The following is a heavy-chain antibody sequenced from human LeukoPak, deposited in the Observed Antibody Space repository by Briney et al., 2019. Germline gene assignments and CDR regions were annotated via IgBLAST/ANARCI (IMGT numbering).Heavy chain of an antibody. CDR2: IKQDGSEK. J-gene: IGHJ6*04. V-gene: IGHV3-7*01. Sequence: GGSLRLSCAASGFTFTSYGMHWVRQAPGKGLEWVANIKQDGSEKYYVDSVKGRFTISRDNAKNSLYLQMSSLRAEDTAVYSCARGHYGMDVWGKGTTVTVSS. CDR3: ARGHYGMDV. CDR1: GFTFTSYG.